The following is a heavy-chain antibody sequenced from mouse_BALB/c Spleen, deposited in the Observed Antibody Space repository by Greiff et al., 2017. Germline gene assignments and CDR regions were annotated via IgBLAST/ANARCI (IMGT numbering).Heavy chain of an antibody. D-gene: IGHD2-4*01. CDR1: GYTFTSYW. J-gene: IGHJ4*01. CDR3: ARGGEDYEGAMDY. V-gene: IGHV1-4*01. CDR2: INPSTGYT. Sequence: VQLQQSGPELVRPGASVKMSCKASGYTFTSYWMHWVKQRPGQGLEWIGYINPSTGYTEYNQKFKDKATLTADKSSSTAYMQLSSLTSEDSAVYYCARGGEDYEGAMDYWGQGTSVTVSS.